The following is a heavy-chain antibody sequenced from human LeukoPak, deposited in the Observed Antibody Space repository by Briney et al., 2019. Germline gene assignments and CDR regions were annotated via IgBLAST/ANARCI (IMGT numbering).Heavy chain of an antibody. V-gene: IGHV4-59*12. D-gene: IGHD3-10*01. CDR1: GGSISSYY. Sequence: SETLSLTCTVSGGSISSYYWSWIRQPPGKGLEWIGYIHYSGSTYYNPSLKSRVTISVDTSKNQFSLKLSSVTAADTAVYYCARAVGGDGSGSLWGPGTLVTVSS. J-gene: IGHJ4*02. CDR2: IHYSGST. CDR3: ARAVGGDGSGSL.